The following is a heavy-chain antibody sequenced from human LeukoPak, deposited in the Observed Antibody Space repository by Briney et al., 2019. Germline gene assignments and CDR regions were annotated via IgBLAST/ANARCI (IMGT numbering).Heavy chain of an antibody. Sequence: GASVKVSCKASGYTFTGYYMHWVRQAPGQGLVWMGWINPSGGSTSYAQKFQGRVTMTRDVSTSTVYMEPSSLRSEDTAVYYCARDRYYYDSSGYSGGGCFDYWGQGTLVTVSS. J-gene: IGHJ4*02. CDR3: ARDRYYYDSSGYSGGGCFDY. D-gene: IGHD3-22*01. CDR2: INPSGGST. V-gene: IGHV1-46*01. CDR1: GYTFTGYY.